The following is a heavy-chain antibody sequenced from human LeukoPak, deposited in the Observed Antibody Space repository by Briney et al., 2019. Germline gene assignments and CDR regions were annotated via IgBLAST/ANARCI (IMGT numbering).Heavy chain of an antibody. Sequence: PGGSLRLSCAASGFTFSSFGIHWVRQAPGKGLEWLALIWYDGSKTWYADSVKGRFTISRDNSKDTLYLQMNNLSAEDTAVYYCASGGLTMVPSNFLSGIWGQGTLVTVSS. CDR1: GFTFSSFG. D-gene: IGHD3-10*01. CDR3: ASGGLTMVPSNFLSGI. CDR2: IWYDGSKT. V-gene: IGHV3-33*01. J-gene: IGHJ4*02.